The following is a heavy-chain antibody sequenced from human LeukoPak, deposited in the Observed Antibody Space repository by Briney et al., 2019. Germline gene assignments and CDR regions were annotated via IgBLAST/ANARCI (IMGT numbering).Heavy chain of an antibody. Sequence: GGSLRLSCAASGFTVSSNYMSWVRQAPGKGLEWVSVIYSGGSTYYADSVKGRFTISRDNAKNSLYLQMNSLRAEDTAVYYCARAGYYDILTGPFDYWGQGTLVTVSS. J-gene: IGHJ4*02. CDR2: IYSGGST. CDR3: ARAGYYDILTGPFDY. CDR1: GFTVSSNY. V-gene: IGHV3-66*01. D-gene: IGHD3-9*01.